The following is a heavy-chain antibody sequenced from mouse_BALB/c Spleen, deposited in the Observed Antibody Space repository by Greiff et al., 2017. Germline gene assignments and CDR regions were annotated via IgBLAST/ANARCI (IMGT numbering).Heavy chain of an antibody. D-gene: IGHD2-4*01. J-gene: IGHJ2*01. CDR3: ARRGIYYDYDVVDY. CDR2: IDPSDSET. Sequence: VKLQQPGAELVKPGAPVKLSCKASGYTFTSYWMNWVKQRPGRGLEWIGRIDPSDSETHYNQKFKDKATLTVDKSSSTAYIQLSSLTSEDSAVYYCARRGIYYDYDVVDYWGQGTTLTVSS. V-gene: IGHV1-69*02. CDR1: GYTFTSYW.